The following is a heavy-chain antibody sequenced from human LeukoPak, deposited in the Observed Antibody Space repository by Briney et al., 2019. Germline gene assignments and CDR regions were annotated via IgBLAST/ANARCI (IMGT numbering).Heavy chain of an antibody. CDR3: ARGPSSNYGKFDY. V-gene: IGHV3-11*01. J-gene: IGHJ4*02. D-gene: IGHD4-11*01. CDR1: GFTFSDYY. CDR2: ISSSGSTI. Sequence: GGSLRLSCAASGFTFSDYYMSWIRQAPGKGLEWVSYISSSGSTIYYADSVKGQFTISGDNAKNSLYLQMNSLRAEDTAVYYCARGPSSNYGKFDYWGQGTLVTVSS.